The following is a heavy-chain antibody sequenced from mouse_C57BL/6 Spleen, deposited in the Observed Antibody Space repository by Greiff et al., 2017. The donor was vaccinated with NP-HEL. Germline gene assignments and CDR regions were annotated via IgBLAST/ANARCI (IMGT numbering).Heavy chain of an antibody. J-gene: IGHJ3*01. D-gene: IGHD1-1*02. CDR3: ATYGPHAWFAY. V-gene: IGHV1-22*01. Sequence: VQLQQSGPELVKPGASVKMSCKASGYTFTDYNMHWVKQSHGKSLEWIGYINPNNGGTSYNQKFKGKATLTVNKSSSTAYMELRSLTSEDSAVYYCATYGPHAWFAYWGQGTLVTVSA. CDR1: GYTFTDYN. CDR2: INPNNGGT.